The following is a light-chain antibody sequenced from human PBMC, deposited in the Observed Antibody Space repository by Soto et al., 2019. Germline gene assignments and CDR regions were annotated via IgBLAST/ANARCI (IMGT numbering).Light chain of an antibody. CDR3: CAYTARTTLSWV. J-gene: IGLJ3*02. CDR2: DVD. CDR1: SSDIGGYNH. V-gene: IGLV2-14*03. Sequence: QSALTQPTSVSGSPGQSITTSCTGVSSDIGGYNHVSWYQQHPGKVPRLIIYDVDNRPLGVSNRFSGSQSGNMASLTISGLQAEDEADYYCCAYTARTTLSWVFGGGTKVTVL.